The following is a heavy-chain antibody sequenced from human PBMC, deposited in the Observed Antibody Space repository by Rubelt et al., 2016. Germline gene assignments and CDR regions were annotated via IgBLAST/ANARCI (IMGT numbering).Heavy chain of an antibody. CDR3: ARKLVVPAATLECGMDV. CDR2: INPNSGGT. D-gene: IGHD2-2*01. Sequence: GQGLEWMGWINPNSGGTNYAQKFQGRVTMTRDTSISTAYMELSRLRSDDTAVYYCARKLVVPAATLECGMDVWGQGTTVTVSS. V-gene: IGHV1-2*02. J-gene: IGHJ6*02.